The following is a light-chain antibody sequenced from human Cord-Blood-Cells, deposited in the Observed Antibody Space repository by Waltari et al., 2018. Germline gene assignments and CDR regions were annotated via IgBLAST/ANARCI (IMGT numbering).Light chain of an antibody. J-gene: IGKJ1*01. Sequence: DIQMTQSPSTLSASVGARVTITCRASQSISSWLPWYQQKPGKAPKLLIYKASSLESGVPSRFSGSGSGTEFTLTISSLQPDDFATYYCQQYNSYSWTLGQGTKVEIK. CDR2: KAS. V-gene: IGKV1-5*03. CDR1: QSISSW. CDR3: QQYNSYSWT.